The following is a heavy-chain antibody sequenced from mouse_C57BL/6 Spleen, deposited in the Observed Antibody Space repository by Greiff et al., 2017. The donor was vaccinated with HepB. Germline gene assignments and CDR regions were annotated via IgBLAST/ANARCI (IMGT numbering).Heavy chain of an antibody. CDR1: GYSITSGYY. Sequence: EVQLQQSGPGLVKPSQSLSLTCSVTGYSITSGYYWNWIRQFPGNKLEWMGYISYDGSNNYNPSLKNRISITRDTSKNQFFLKLNSVTTEDTATYYCAREGLYYGRAYWGQGTLVTVSA. J-gene: IGHJ3*01. CDR3: AREGLYYGRAY. CDR2: ISYDGSN. D-gene: IGHD1-1*01. V-gene: IGHV3-6*01.